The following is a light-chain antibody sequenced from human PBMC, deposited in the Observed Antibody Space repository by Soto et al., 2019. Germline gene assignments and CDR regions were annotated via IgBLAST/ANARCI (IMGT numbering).Light chain of an antibody. CDR1: SSNIGNNY. V-gene: IGLV1-51*02. CDR3: GTWDHSVSGYV. CDR2: ENN. Sequence: QSVLTQPPSVSAAPGQQVTISCSGSSSNIGNNYVSWFQHLPGATPKLLIYENNRRPTGIPDRFSGSKSATSATLGITGLQTGDEADDYGGTWDHSVSGYVFGTGTQLTVL. J-gene: IGLJ1*01.